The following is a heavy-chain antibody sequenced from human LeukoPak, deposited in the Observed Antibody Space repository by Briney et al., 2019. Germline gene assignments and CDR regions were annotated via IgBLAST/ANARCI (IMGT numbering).Heavy chain of an antibody. Sequence: SETLSLTCTVSGGSISSYYWSWIRRPPGKGLEWIGYIYYTGITKYNPSLKSRATISVDMSKNQFSLRVSSVTAADTAVYYCARIPHGDPFDYWGQGTLVTVSS. D-gene: IGHD4-17*01. J-gene: IGHJ4*02. CDR1: GGSISSYY. CDR3: ARIPHGDPFDY. V-gene: IGHV4-59*08. CDR2: IYYTGIT.